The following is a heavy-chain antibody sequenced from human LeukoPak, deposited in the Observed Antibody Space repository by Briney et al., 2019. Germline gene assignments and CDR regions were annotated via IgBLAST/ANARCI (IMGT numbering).Heavy chain of an antibody. CDR1: GYTFTSYD. Sequence: GASVKVSCKASGYTFTSYDINWVRQATGQGLEWMGWMNPNSGNTGYAQKFQGRVTITRNTSISTAYMELSSLRSEDTAVYYCARELEVVVPAADDAFDIWGQGTMVTVSS. J-gene: IGHJ3*02. CDR3: ARELEVVVPAADDAFDI. V-gene: IGHV1-8*03. CDR2: MNPNSGNT. D-gene: IGHD2-2*01.